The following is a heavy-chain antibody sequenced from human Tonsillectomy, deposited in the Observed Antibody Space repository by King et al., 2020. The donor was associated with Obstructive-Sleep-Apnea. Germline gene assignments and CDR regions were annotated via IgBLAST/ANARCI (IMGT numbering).Heavy chain of an antibody. CDR1: GFTFSSYA. CDR2: ISYDGSNK. J-gene: IGHJ4*02. Sequence: VQLVESGGGVVQPGRSLRLSCAASGFTFSSYAMHWVRQAPGKGLEWVGVISYDGSNKYYADSVKGRFTISRDNSKNTLYLQMNSLRAEDTAVYYCSRGVLEQRGIAYWGQGTLVTVSS. D-gene: IGHD2-21*01. CDR3: SRGVLEQRGIAY. V-gene: IGHV3-30*04.